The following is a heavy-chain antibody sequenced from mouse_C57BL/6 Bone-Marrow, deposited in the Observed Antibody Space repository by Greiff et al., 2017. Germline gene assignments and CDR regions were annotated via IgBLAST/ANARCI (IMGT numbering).Heavy chain of an antibody. CDR3: ARWGLLYAMDY. CDR1: GYTFTNYW. Sequence: QVQLQQSGAELVRPGTSVKMSCKASGYTFTNYWIGWAKQRPGHGLEWIGDIYPGGGYTNYNEKFKGKATLTADKSSSTAYMQFSSLTSEDSAIYYCARWGLLYAMDYWGQGTSVTVSS. D-gene: IGHD1-1*01. J-gene: IGHJ4*01. CDR2: IYPGGGYT. V-gene: IGHV1-63*01.